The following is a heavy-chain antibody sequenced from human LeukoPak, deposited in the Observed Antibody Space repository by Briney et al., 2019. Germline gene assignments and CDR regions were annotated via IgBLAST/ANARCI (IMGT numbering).Heavy chain of an antibody. Sequence: PSETLSLTCTVSGGSISSSSYYWGWIRQPPGKGLEWIGSIYYSGSTYYNPSLKSRVTISVDTSKNQFSLKLSSVTAADTAVYYCARQKRLLWFGESEYYFDYWGQGTLVTVSS. V-gene: IGHV4-39*01. D-gene: IGHD3-10*01. J-gene: IGHJ4*02. CDR3: ARQKRLLWFGESEYYFDY. CDR1: GGSISSSSYY. CDR2: IYYSGST.